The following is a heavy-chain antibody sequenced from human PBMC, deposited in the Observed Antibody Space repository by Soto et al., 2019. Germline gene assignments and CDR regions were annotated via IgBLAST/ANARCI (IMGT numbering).Heavy chain of an antibody. Sequence: QLQLHQSGSGLVKASQTLSLTCTLSGASITYGGYSWSWIRQPPGKDLEWLGYISHLESTFYNPSFQRRLTLSIDRSKNQFSLKLASMTAADTAAYYCARGGGYDPFDYWGQGTLVTVAS. CDR2: ISHLEST. J-gene: IGHJ4*02. CDR1: GASITYGGYS. V-gene: IGHV4-30-2*01. CDR3: ARGGGYDPFDY. D-gene: IGHD5-12*01.